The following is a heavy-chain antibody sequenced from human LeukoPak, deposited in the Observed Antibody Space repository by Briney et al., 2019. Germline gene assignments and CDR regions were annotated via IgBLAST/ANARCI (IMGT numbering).Heavy chain of an antibody. D-gene: IGHD1-26*01. CDR1: GYTFTGYY. Sequence: ASVKVSCKASGYTFTGYYMHWVRQAPGQGLEWMGWINPNSGGTNYAQKFQGRVTITADESTSTAYMELSSLRSEDTAVYYCARVSPHAGSLGADYWGQGTLVTVSS. CDR2: INPNSGGT. J-gene: IGHJ4*02. V-gene: IGHV1-2*02. CDR3: ARVSPHAGSLGADY.